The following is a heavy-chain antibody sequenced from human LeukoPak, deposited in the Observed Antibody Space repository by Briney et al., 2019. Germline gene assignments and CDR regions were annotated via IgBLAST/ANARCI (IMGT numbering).Heavy chain of an antibody. CDR3: ARRSVEYSSQTDAFDI. J-gene: IGHJ3*02. CDR1: GFTFSSYW. Sequence: GGSLRLSCAASGFTFSSYWMSWVRQAPGKGLEWVANIKQDGSEKYYVDSVKGRFTISRDNAKNSLYLQMNSLRAEDTAVYYCARRSVEYSSQTDAFDIWGQGTMVTVSS. D-gene: IGHD6-6*01. V-gene: IGHV3-7*01. CDR2: IKQDGSEK.